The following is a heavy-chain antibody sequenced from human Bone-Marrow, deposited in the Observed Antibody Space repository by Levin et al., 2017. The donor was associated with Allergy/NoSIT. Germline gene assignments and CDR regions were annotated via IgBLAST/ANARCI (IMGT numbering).Heavy chain of an antibody. Sequence: GESLKISCAASGFTFSSYSMNWVRQAPGKGLEWVSSISSSSSYIYYADSVKGRFTISRDNAKNSLYLQMNSLRAEDTAVYYCAREGSVEEFDYWGQGTLVTVSS. CDR1: GFTFSSYS. D-gene: IGHD5-24*01. V-gene: IGHV3-21*01. CDR2: ISSSSSYI. J-gene: IGHJ4*02. CDR3: AREGSVEEFDY.